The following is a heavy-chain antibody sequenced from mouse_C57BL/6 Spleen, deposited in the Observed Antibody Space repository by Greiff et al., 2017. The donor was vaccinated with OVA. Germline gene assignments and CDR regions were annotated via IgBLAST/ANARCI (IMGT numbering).Heavy chain of an antibody. D-gene: IGHD2-3*01. V-gene: IGHV5-16*01. Sequence: DVKLVESEGGLVQPGSSMKLSCTASGFTFSDYYMAWVRQVPEKGLEWVANINYDGSSTYYLDSLKSRFIISRDNAKNILYLQMSSLKSEDTATYYCARDLHDGYYDYWGQGTTLTVSS. CDR3: ARDLHDGYYDY. CDR1: GFTFSDYY. CDR2: INYDGSST. J-gene: IGHJ2*01.